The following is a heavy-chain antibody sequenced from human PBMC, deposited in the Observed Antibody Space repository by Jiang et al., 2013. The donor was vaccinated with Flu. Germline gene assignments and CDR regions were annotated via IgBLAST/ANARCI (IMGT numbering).Heavy chain of an antibody. CDR3: ARDARFGVVRNNDY. D-gene: IGHD3-3*01. Sequence: ISSSSSYTNYADSVKGRFTISRDNAKKSLYLQMNSLRAEDTAVYYCARDARFGVVRNNDYWGQGTLVTVSS. CDR2: ISSSSSYT. V-gene: IGHV3-11*06. J-gene: IGHJ4*02.